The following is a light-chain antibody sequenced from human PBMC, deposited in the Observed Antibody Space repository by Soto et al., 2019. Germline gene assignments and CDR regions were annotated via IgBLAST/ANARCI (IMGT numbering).Light chain of an antibody. J-gene: IGKJ1*01. CDR3: QQFGRSPRT. CDR2: GAS. V-gene: IGKV3-20*01. Sequence: EIELKQSPCTLSVSPEERATLSCMASQSVSSSYLAWYQQKPGQAPRLLMYGASRRPTGIPDRFSGSGSGTDFTLTISRLEPEDFAVYYCQQFGRSPRTFGQGTKVDI. CDR1: QSVSSSY.